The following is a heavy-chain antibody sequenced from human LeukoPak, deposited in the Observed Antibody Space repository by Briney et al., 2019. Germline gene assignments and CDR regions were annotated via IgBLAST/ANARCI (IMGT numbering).Heavy chain of an antibody. CDR3: AKDSLQVVTASDY. CDR2: ISWNSGSI. D-gene: IGHD2-21*02. V-gene: IGHV3-9*01. CDR1: GFTFDDYA. J-gene: IGHJ4*02. Sequence: PGGSLRLSCAASGFTFDDYAMHWVRQAPGKGLEWVSGISWNSGSIGYADSVKGRFTISRDNAKNSLYLQMNSLRAEDTALYYCAKDSLQVVTASDYWGQGTLVTVSS.